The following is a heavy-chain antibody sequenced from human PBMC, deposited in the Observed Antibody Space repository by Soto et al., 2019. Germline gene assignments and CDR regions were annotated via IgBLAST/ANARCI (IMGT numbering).Heavy chain of an antibody. J-gene: IGHJ4*02. Sequence: GGSLRLSCAASRFTFSSYPTSWVRQAPGKGLEWVSAISPSGDNTYSPDSVKGRFTISRDNSKNTLYLQMNNLRAEDTAVYYCADGGEWSFNFEYWGQGTQVTVSS. CDR1: RFTFSSYP. V-gene: IGHV3-23*01. CDR2: ISPSGDNT. D-gene: IGHD3-3*01. CDR3: ADGGEWSFNFEY.